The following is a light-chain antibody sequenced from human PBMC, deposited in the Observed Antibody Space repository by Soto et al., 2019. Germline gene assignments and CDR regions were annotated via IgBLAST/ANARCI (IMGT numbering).Light chain of an antibody. V-gene: IGKV1-6*01. J-gene: IGKJ1*01. Sequence: MTQSPLSLSASVGDRVTITCRASQGIRNDLGWYQQKSGKAPKVLIYAASTLQSGVPSRFTGSGSGTDLTLTISSLQPEDFATYYCLQDNSYPLTFGQGTKVEIK. CDR3: LQDNSYPLT. CDR2: AAS. CDR1: QGIRND.